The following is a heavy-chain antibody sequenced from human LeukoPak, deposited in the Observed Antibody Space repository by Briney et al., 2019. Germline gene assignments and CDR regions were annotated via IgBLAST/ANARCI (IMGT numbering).Heavy chain of an antibody. D-gene: IGHD5-12*01. CDR1: GGSFSGYY. J-gene: IGHJ4*02. CDR2: IYHSGST. Sequence: SETLSLTCAVYGGSFSGYYWSWIRQPPGKGLEWIGEIYHSGSTNYNPSLKSRVTISVDKYKNQFSLKLSSVTAADTAVYYCARDGGGYDGGFDYWGQGNLVTVSS. CDR3: ARDGGGYDGGFDY. V-gene: IGHV4-34*01.